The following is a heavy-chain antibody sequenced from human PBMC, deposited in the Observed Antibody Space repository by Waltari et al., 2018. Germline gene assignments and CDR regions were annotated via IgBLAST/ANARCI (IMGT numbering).Heavy chain of an antibody. CDR3: ASQGVISLSNDY. J-gene: IGHJ4*02. Sequence: QVQLQESGPGLVKPSETLSLTCTVSGGSISSYYWSWIRQPPGKGLGWIGFMFYIGCTNFNPSLKGRVTRSVDRSKNRCSLKLCSVTAADTAVYYWASQGVISLSNDYWGQGTLVTVSS. V-gene: IGHV4-59*01. CDR1: GGSISSYY. D-gene: IGHD3-10*01. CDR2: MFYIGCT.